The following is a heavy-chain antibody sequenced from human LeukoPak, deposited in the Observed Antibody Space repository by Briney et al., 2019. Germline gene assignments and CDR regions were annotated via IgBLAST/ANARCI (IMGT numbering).Heavy chain of an antibody. V-gene: IGHV4-61*02. CDR3: VRDGPSWGLL. CDR2: IYTSGST. Sequence: PSQTLSLTCTVSGGSISSGSYYWRWIRQPAGKGLEWIGRIYTSGSTNYNPSLKSRVTISVDTSKNQFSLKLSSVTAADTAVYYCVRDGPSWGLLWGQGALVTVSS. D-gene: IGHD3-16*01. CDR1: GGSISSGSYY. J-gene: IGHJ4*02.